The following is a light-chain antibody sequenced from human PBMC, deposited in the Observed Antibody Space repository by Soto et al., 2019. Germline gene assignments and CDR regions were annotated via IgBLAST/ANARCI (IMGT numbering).Light chain of an antibody. Sequence: EIVMTQSPATLSVSPGGRATLSCRASQSISNNFAWYQQKPGQAPRLLIYGASTRATGIAARFSGSGSGTEFTLTISSLQSEDFAIYYCQQYNNWPLTFGEGTKVDIK. CDR3: QQYNNWPLT. V-gene: IGKV3-15*01. J-gene: IGKJ4*01. CDR2: GAS. CDR1: QSISNN.